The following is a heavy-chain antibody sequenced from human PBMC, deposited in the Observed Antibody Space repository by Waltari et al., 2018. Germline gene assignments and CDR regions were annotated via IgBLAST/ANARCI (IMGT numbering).Heavy chain of an antibody. V-gene: IGHV1-69*05. Sequence: PGQGLEWMGGIIPIFGTTNYAQKFQGRVTITTDESTSTAYMELSSLRSEDTAVYYCARVDTPRYYYYGMDVWGQGTTVTVSS. J-gene: IGHJ6*02. CDR3: ARVDTPRYYYYGMDV. D-gene: IGHD5-18*01. CDR2: IIPIFGTT.